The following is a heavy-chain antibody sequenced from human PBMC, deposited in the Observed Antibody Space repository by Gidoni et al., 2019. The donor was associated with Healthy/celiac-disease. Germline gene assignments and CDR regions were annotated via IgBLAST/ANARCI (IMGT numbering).Heavy chain of an antibody. CDR1: GFTFGDYA. CDR2: IRSKAYGGTT. CDR3: TRDWYYYDSSGYPVGDY. V-gene: IGHV3-49*04. D-gene: IGHD3-22*01. J-gene: IGHJ4*02. Sequence: EVQLVESGGGLVQPGRSLRLSCTASGFTFGDYAMSWVRQAPGKGLEWVGFIRSKAYGGTTEYAASVKGRFTISRDDSKSIAYLQMNSLKTEDTAVYYCTRDWYYYDSSGYPVGDYWGQGTLVTVSS.